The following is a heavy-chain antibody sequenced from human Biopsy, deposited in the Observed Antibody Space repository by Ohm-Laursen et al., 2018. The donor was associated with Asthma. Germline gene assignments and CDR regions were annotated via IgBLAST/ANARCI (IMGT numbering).Heavy chain of an antibody. J-gene: IGHJ3*02. V-gene: IGHV4-39*01. CDR1: SGSISSNYYY. CDR2: IYKSGQV. CDR3: ARQKLVAAEGPFDM. Sequence: SATLSLTCTVSSGSISSNYYYWEWVRQPPEKGMEWIGNIYKSGQVYYNLSLNSRVTISVDTSKNQFTLQLRSVTAADTAVYYCARQKLVAAEGPFDMWGQGTMVIVSS. D-gene: IGHD1-26*01.